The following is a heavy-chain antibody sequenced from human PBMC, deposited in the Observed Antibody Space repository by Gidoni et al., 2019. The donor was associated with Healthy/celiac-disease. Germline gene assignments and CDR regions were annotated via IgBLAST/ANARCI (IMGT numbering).Heavy chain of an antibody. J-gene: IGHJ4*02. V-gene: IGHV3-30-3*01. CDR2: ISYDGSNK. CDR3: ARGVLEMATIERGRGHDY. Sequence: QVQLVESGGGVVQPGGSLGLSCAASGFTVATYAMHWVRQAPGKGLEWVAVISYDGSNKYYADSVKGRFTISRDNSKNTLYLQMNSLRAEDTAVYYCARGVLEMATIERGRGHDYWGQGTLVTVSS. CDR1: GFTVATYA. D-gene: IGHD5-12*01.